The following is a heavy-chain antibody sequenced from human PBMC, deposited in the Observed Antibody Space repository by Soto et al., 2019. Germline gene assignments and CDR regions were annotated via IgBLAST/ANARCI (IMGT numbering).Heavy chain of an antibody. V-gene: IGHV3-53*01. CDR2: MYSDGKT. D-gene: IGHD2-21*01. CDR1: GFVVSRNY. CDR3: ARSPYCGTECNSGYLXF. Sequence: PGGSLRLSCATSGFVVSRNYMHWLRQAPGKGLEWVSVMYSDGKTYYAESVKGRFTISRDNSKSTVFLHMKSLRAEDTAVYYCARSPYCGTECNSGYLXFWGQGSLVNV. J-gene: IGHJ4*02.